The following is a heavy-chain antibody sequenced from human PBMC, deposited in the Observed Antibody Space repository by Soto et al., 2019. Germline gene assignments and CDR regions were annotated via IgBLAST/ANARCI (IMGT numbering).Heavy chain of an antibody. Sequence: EVQLLESGGGLVQPGGSLRLSCAASGFTFSSFAMSWVRQAPGKGLEWVSAIGSRGDSTYYADSVKGRFTISRDNSKNTLYLQMNSLRAEDTAVYYCAKDLMYGYNIGRPFDSWGQGTLLTVSS. CDR2: IGSRGDST. D-gene: IGHD6-19*01. CDR1: GFTFSSFA. CDR3: AKDLMYGYNIGRPFDS. V-gene: IGHV3-23*01. J-gene: IGHJ4*02.